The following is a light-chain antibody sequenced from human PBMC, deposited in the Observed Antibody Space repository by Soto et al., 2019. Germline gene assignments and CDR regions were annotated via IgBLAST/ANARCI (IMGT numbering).Light chain of an antibody. J-gene: IGKJ2*01. CDR1: QSVSSSY. Sequence: ELVLTQSPGTLSLSPGERATLSCRASQSVSSSYLAWYQQKPGQAPRLLIYGASSRATGIPDRFSGSGSGTDFTLTISRLEPEDFAVYYCQQYGSSTYTFGQGTKLES. CDR2: GAS. CDR3: QQYGSSTYT. V-gene: IGKV3-20*01.